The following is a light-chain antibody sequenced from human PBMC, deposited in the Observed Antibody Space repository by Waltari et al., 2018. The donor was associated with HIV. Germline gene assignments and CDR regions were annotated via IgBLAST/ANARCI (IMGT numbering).Light chain of an antibody. CDR2: DVT. Sequence: QSALTQPRSVSGSPGQSVTISCTGTSSDVGDCNYVSWYQQHPGKAPKVMIYDVTKRPSGVPDRFSGSKSGNTASLTISGLQAEDEADYYCCSYTGTYTLLFGGGTKLTVL. CDR3: CSYTGTYTLL. V-gene: IGLV2-11*01. J-gene: IGLJ3*02. CDR1: SSDVGDCNY.